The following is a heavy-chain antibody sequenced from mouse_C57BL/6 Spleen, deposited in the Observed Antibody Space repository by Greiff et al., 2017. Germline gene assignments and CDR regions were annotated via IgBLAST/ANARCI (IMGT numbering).Heavy chain of an antibody. CDR3: ARARRDYGSSYGYFDV. V-gene: IGHV1-55*01. D-gene: IGHD1-1*01. J-gene: IGHJ1*03. CDR1: GYTFTSYW. CDR2: INPGSGST. Sequence: VQLQQSGAELVKPGASVKMSCKASGYTFTSYWITWVKQRPGQGLEWIGDINPGSGSTNYNEKFKSKATLTVDTSSSTAYLQLSSLTSEDSAVFNCARARRDYGSSYGYFDVWGTEATVTVSS.